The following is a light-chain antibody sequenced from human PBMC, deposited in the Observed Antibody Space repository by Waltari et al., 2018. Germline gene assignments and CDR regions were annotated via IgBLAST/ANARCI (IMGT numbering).Light chain of an antibody. Sequence: EIVLTQSPGPLSLSLGEGATLFCRPNEPVTSNYLAWYQLKPGLAPRLLIYGASSRATGIPDRFSGSGSGTDFTLTITRLEPEDFAVYYCQQYCCSPRTFGQGSKLEI. CDR1: EPVTSNY. CDR2: GAS. CDR3: QQYCCSPRT. V-gene: IGKV3-20*01. J-gene: IGKJ2*01.